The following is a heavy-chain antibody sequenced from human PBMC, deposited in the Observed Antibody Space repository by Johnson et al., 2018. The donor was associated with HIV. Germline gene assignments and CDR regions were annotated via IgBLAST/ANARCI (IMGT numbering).Heavy chain of an antibody. CDR1: GFTFDDYG. D-gene: IGHD3-22*01. Sequence: VQLVESGGGVVRPGGSLRLSCAASGFTFDDYGMSWVRQAPGKGLEWVSGINWNGGSIGYADSVKGRFTISRDNAKNSLYLQMNSLSAEDTAVYYCAIDKTPNYDSSGYDAFDIWGQGTMVTVSS. CDR2: INWNGGSI. CDR3: AIDKTPNYDSSGYDAFDI. J-gene: IGHJ3*02. V-gene: IGHV3-20*04.